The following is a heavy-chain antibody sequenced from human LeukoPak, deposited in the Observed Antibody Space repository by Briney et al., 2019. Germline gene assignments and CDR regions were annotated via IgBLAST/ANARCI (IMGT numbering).Heavy chain of an antibody. CDR3: ARDQWALDY. CDR2: ISSDGRNH. D-gene: IGHD1-26*01. V-gene: IGHV3-30*04. CDR1: GFTFSSFA. Sequence: PGGSLRLSCAASGFTFSSFAMHWVRQAPGKGLEWVAVISSDGRNHYYADSVQGRFTISRDNSKDTLYLQMNSLRPEDTAVYYCARDQWALDYWGQGTLVTVFS. J-gene: IGHJ4*02.